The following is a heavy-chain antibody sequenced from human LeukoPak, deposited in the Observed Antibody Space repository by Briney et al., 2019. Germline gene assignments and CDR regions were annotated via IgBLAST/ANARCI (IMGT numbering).Heavy chain of an antibody. CDR1: GFTFSSYA. V-gene: IGHV3-23*01. D-gene: IGHD3-22*01. Sequence: PGGSLRLSCAASGFTFSSYAMSWVRQAPGKGLEWVSAISGSGGSTYYADSVKGRFTISRDNSKNTLYLQMNSLRAEDTAVYYCAKDLRYYGSSGYGQFDYWGQGTLVTVSS. CDR2: ISGSGGST. J-gene: IGHJ4*02. CDR3: AKDLRYYGSSGYGQFDY.